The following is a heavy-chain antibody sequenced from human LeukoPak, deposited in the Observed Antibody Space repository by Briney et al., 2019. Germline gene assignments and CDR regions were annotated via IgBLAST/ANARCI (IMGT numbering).Heavy chain of an antibody. J-gene: IGHJ6*03. CDR3: ARGRNNWNYGHYYYYYMDV. Sequence: ASVKVSCKASGYTFTSYDINWVRQATGQGLEWMGWMNPNSGNTGYAQKFQGRVTITRNTSISTAYMELSSLRSEDTAVYYCARGRNNWNYGHYYYYYMDVWGKGTTVTVSS. CDR2: MNPNSGNT. D-gene: IGHD1-7*01. V-gene: IGHV1-8*03. CDR1: GYTFTSYD.